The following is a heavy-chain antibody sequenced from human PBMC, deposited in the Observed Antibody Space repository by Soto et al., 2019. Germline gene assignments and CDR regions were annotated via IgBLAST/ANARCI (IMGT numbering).Heavy chain of an antibody. Sequence: SETLSLTCTVSGGSVSGGSYFWSWIRQPPGKELEWIGYIYYSGSTNYNPSLKSRVTISLHTSKNQFSLKLSSVTAADTAVYYCAGATEGLNLAYWGQGTMVTVSS. CDR3: AGATEGLNLAY. CDR2: IYYSGST. J-gene: IGHJ4*02. V-gene: IGHV4-61*01. CDR1: GGSVSGGSYF.